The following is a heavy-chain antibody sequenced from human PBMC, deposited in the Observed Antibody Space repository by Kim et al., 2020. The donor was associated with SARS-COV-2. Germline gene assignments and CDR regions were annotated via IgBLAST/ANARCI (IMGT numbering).Heavy chain of an antibody. CDR1: GGTFSSYT. J-gene: IGHJ6*02. CDR2: IIPILGIA. CDR3: ARDPPMVRGVKVGYYYGMDV. Sequence: SVKVSCKASGGTFSSYTISWVRQAPGQGLEWMGRIIPILGIANYAQKFQGRVTITADKSTSTAYMELSSLRSEDTAVYYCARDPPMVRGVKVGYYYGMDVWGQGTTVTVSS. V-gene: IGHV1-69*04. D-gene: IGHD3-10*01.